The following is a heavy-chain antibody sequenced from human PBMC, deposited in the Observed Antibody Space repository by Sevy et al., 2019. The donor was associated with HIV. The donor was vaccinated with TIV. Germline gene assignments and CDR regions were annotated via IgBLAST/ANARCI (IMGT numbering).Heavy chain of an antibody. Sequence: SETLSLTCTASGGSLMSPTFYWSWVRQPPGERLEWIAAMHYGGGTYSNPSLKDRLAMSIDTSKNQFSLNLTSVTAADAAVYHCVRDHHLRGRHWFDSWGQGALVTVSS. CDR1: GGSLMSPTFY. CDR3: VRDHHLRGRHWFDS. CDR2: MHYGGGT. D-gene: IGHD3-16*01. J-gene: IGHJ5*01. V-gene: IGHV4-39*02.